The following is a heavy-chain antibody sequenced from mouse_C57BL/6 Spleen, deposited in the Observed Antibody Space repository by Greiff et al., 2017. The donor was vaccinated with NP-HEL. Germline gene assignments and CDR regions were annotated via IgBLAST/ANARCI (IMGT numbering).Heavy chain of an antibody. CDR2: ISDGGSYT. V-gene: IGHV5-4*03. Sequence: DVKLVESGGGLVKPGGSLKLSCAASGFTFSSYAMSWVRQTPEKRLEWVATISDGGSYTYYPDNVKGRFTISRDNAKNNLYLQMSHLKSEDTAMYYCARVIRLAWFAYWGQGTLVTVSA. CDR3: ARVIRLAWFAY. D-gene: IGHD6-1*01. J-gene: IGHJ3*01. CDR1: GFTFSSYA.